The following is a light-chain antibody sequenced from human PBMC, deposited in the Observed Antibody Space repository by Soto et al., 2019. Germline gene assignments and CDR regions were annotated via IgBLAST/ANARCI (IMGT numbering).Light chain of an antibody. CDR2: EVV. CDR1: KSDIGVYYF. Sequence: QSVLTQPPSASGSPGQSVTISCTGTKSDIGVYYFVSWYQHHPGKAPRLIIYEVVQRPSGVPDRFSGSKSGNTASLTVSGLKAADEADYFCKSYAGSNPYVFGSGTKVTVL. CDR3: KSYAGSNPYV. V-gene: IGLV2-8*01. J-gene: IGLJ1*01.